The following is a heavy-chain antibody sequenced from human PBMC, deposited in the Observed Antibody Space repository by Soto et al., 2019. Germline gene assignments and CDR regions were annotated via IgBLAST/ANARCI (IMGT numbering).Heavy chain of an antibody. J-gene: IGHJ4*02. D-gene: IGHD3-22*01. Sequence: GGSLRLSCAASGFSFSSYTMNWVRQAPGKGLEWVSSINNNSGRKYYADSVKGRFTISRDNSKNTLFLQMDSLKAEDTAVYFCAKDGDYEYFDYWDQGTQVTVSS. CDR1: GFSFSSYT. V-gene: IGHV3-23*01. CDR2: INNNSGRK. CDR3: AKDGDYEYFDY.